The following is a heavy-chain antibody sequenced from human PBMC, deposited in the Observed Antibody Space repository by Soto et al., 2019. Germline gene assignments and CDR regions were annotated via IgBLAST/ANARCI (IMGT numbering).Heavy chain of an antibody. Sequence: PSETLSLTCTVSGGSISSGGYYWSWIRQHPGKGLEWIGYIYYSGSTYYNPSLKSRVTISVDTSKNQFSLKLSSVTAADTAVYYCAREGRVAVSKVFDYWGQGTLVTVSS. J-gene: IGHJ4*02. CDR1: GGSISSGGYY. CDR2: IYYSGST. CDR3: AREGRVAVSKVFDY. V-gene: IGHV4-31*03. D-gene: IGHD6-25*01.